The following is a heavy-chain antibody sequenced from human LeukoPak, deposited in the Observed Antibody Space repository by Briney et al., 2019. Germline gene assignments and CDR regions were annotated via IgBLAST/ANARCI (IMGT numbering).Heavy chain of an antibody. V-gene: IGHV1-69*05. CDR2: IIPIFGTA. D-gene: IGHD3-9*01. CDR1: GGTFSSYA. Sequence: GASVKVSRKASGGTFSSYAISWVRQAPGQGLEWMGRIIPIFGTANYAQKFQGRVTITTDESTSTAYMELSSLRSEDTAVYYCARDTAPYYDILTGYYPWFDPWGQGTLVTVSS. CDR3: ARDTAPYYDILTGYYPWFDP. J-gene: IGHJ5*02.